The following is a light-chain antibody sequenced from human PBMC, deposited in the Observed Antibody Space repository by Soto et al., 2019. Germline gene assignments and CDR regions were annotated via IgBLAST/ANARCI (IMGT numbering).Light chain of an antibody. V-gene: IGLV2-8*01. CDR3: SSYAGSNNYV. J-gene: IGLJ1*01. CDR2: EVT. CDR1: SSDVGGYNF. Sequence: QSALTQPPSASGSPGQSVTISCTGTSSDVGGYNFVSCYQHHPGKAPKLIMYEVTKRPSGVPDRFSGSKSGNTASVTVSGLQAEDEADYYCSSYAGSNNYVFGTGTKVTVL.